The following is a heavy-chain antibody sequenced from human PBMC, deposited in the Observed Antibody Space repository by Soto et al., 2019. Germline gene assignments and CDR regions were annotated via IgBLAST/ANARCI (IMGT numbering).Heavy chain of an antibody. CDR3: ARVTSVAMLYYYMDV. CDR2: ISAYNGNT. V-gene: IGHV1-18*01. CDR1: GYTFTSYG. D-gene: IGHD2-8*01. Sequence: ASVKVSCKASGYTFTSYGISWVRQAPGQGLEWMGWISAYNGNTNYAQKLQGRVTMTTDTSTSTAYMELRSLRSDDTAVYYCARVTSVAMLYYYMDVWGKGTTVTVSS. J-gene: IGHJ6*03.